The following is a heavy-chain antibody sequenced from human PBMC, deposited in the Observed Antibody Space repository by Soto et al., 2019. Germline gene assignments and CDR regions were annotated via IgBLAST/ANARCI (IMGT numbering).Heavy chain of an antibody. CDR3: SAFFFRYCSSTSCPMDV. CDR2: IKQDGSEK. V-gene: IGHV3-7*03. Sequence: GGSLSLSCAASGFTFSSYWMSWVRQAPGKGLEWVANIKQDGSEKYYVDSVKGRFTISRDNAKNSLYLQMNSLRAEDTALYYCSAFFFRYCSSTSCPMDVWGQGTTVTVSS. D-gene: IGHD2-2*01. J-gene: IGHJ6*02. CDR1: GFTFSSYW.